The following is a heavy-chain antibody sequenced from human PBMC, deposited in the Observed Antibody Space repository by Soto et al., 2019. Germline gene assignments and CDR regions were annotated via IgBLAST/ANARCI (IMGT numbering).Heavy chain of an antibody. CDR2: IYYSGST. CDR1: GGSISSYY. D-gene: IGHD1-1*01. V-gene: IGHV4-59*01. CDR3: ARGGYNGESFDY. J-gene: IGHJ4*02. Sequence: SETLSLTCTVSGGSISSYYWSWIRQPPGKGLEWIGYIYYSGSTNYNPSLKSRVTISVDTSKNQFSLKLSSVTAADTAVYYCARGGYNGESFDYWGQGTLVTVSS.